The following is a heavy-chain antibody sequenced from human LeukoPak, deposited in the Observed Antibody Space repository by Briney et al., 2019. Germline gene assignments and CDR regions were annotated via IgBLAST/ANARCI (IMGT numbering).Heavy chain of an antibody. CDR3: AKDIIGYAPL. D-gene: IGHD2-8*01. V-gene: IGHV3-43*01. CDR2: VSVDGDTK. J-gene: IGHJ4*02. CDR1: GFTVSSNY. Sequence: GGSLRLSCAASGFTVSSNYMSWVRQQPGKGLEWVSLVSVDGDTKYYADSVRGRFTISRDNSKNSLYLQMNSLRIEDTAFYYCAKDIIGYAPLWGQGTLVTVSS.